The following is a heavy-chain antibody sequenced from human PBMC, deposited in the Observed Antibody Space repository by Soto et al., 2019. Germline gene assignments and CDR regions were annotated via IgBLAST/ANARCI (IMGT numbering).Heavy chain of an antibody. CDR2: INHSGST. Sequence: SETLCLSCAVYGGSCSGYYGSWIRQPPGKGLEWIGEINHSGSTNYNPSLKSRVTISVDTSKNQFSLKLSSVTAADTAVYYCASGPGDVWGQGTTVTVSS. CDR1: GGSCSGYY. V-gene: IGHV4-34*01. J-gene: IGHJ6*02. CDR3: ASGPGDV.